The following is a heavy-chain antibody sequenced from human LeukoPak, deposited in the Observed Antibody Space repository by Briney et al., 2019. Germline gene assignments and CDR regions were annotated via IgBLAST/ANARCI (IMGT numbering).Heavy chain of an antibody. CDR1: GGSFSGYY. D-gene: IGHD5-18*01. CDR2: IYYSGST. J-gene: IGHJ4*02. CDR3: ASSPRGYSYGYGDYFDY. V-gene: IGHV4-39*01. Sequence: SETLSLTCAVYGGSFSGYYWGWIRQPPGKGLEWIGSIYYSGSTYYNPSLKSRVTISVDTSKNQFPLKLSSVTAADTAVYYCASSPRGYSYGYGDYFDYWGQGTLVTVSS.